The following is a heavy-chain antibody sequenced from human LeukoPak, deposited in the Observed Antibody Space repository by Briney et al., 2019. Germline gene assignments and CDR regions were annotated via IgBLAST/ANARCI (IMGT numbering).Heavy chain of an antibody. V-gene: IGHV1-69*01. Sequence: SVKVSCKASGGTFSSYAISWVRQTPGQGLEWMGGIIPIFGTANYAQKFQGRVTITADESTSTAYMELSSLRSEDTAVYYCARGPPSDYGVAYYFDYWGQGTLVTVSS. CDR1: GGTFSSYA. CDR3: ARGPPSDYGVAYYFDY. D-gene: IGHD4-17*01. J-gene: IGHJ4*02. CDR2: IIPIFGTA.